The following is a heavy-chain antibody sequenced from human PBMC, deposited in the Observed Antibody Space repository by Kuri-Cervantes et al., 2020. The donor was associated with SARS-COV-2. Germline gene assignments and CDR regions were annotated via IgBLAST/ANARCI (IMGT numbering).Heavy chain of an antibody. V-gene: IGHV3-30*02. D-gene: IGHD3-10*01. J-gene: IGHJ4*02. CDR2: IRYDGSNK. Sequence: GESLKISCAASGFTFSNAWMSWVRQAPGKGLEWVAFIRYDGSNKYYADSVKGRFTISRDNSKNTLYLQMNSLRAEDTAVYYCATALLSYYFDYWGQGTLVTVSS. CDR1: GFTFSNAW. CDR3: ATALLSYYFDY.